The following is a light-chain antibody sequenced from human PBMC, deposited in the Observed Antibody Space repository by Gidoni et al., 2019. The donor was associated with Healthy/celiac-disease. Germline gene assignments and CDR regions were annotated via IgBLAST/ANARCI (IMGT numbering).Light chain of an antibody. Sequence: DLVMTXXPLSLPVTPGQPASISCRSSQSLLHSNGYNYLDWYLQKPGQSPQLLIYLGSNRASGVPDRFSGSGSGTDFTLKISRVEAEDVGVYYCMQALQTPPWTFGQGTKVEIK. V-gene: IGKV2-28*01. CDR1: QSLLHSNGYNY. J-gene: IGKJ1*01. CDR3: MQALQTPPWT. CDR2: LGS.